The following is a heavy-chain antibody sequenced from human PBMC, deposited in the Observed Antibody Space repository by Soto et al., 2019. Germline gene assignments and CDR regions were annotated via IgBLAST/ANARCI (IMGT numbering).Heavy chain of an antibody. J-gene: IGHJ4*02. D-gene: IGHD5-18*01. V-gene: IGHV3-48*02. CDR2: ISSSKTT. Sequence: EVQLLESGGGLVQPGGSLRLSCAASGFTFSSYSMNWVRQAPGKGLEWLSYISSSKTTYADSVKGRFTISRDNAKNSVYLQMNSLRDEDTAVYYCVGDQDVHTPMVHGNYWGRGTRVTVSS. CDR3: VGDQDVHTPMVHGNY. CDR1: GFTFSSYS.